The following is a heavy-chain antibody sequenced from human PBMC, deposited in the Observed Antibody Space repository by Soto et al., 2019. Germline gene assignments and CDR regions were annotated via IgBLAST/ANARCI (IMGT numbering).Heavy chain of an antibody. CDR1: GFTFSSYA. CDR2: ISGSGGST. Sequence: GGSLRLSCAASGFTFSSYAMSWVRQAPGKGLEWVSAISGSGGSTYYADSVKGRFTISRDNSKNTLYLQMNSLRAEDTAVYYCAKEGAGYSYGYNPVAEVFDYWGQGTLVTVSS. V-gene: IGHV3-23*01. J-gene: IGHJ4*02. CDR3: AKEGAGYSYGYNPVAEVFDY. D-gene: IGHD5-18*01.